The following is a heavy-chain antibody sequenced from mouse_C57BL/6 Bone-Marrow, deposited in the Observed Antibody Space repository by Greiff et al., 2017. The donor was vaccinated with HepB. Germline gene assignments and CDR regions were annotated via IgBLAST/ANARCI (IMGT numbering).Heavy chain of an antibody. D-gene: IGHD1-1*01. V-gene: IGHV7-3*01. Sequence: EVQVVESGGGLVQPGGSLSLSCAASGFTFTDYYISWVRQPPGKALGWLGFIRNKANGYTTEYSASVKGRFTISRDNSQSILYLQMNALRAEDSATYYCARYAYGSLDYWGQGTTLTVSS. CDR3: ARYAYGSLDY. CDR2: IRNKANGYTT. CDR1: GFTFTDYY. J-gene: IGHJ2*01.